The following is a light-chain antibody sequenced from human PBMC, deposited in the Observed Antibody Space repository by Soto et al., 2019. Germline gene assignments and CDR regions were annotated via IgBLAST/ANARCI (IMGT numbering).Light chain of an antibody. V-gene: IGKV1-27*01. CDR2: AAS. J-gene: IGKJ3*01. CDR1: QGVSSY. CDR3: QTYNGAPSP. Sequence: DIQMTQSPSSLSASVGDRVTITCRASQGVSSYLAWYQQKPGKVPELLIYAASTVQSGVPSRCSGSGSGTVFTPTVSRFKLEDFPTDFCQTYNGAPSPFGPGTKVESK.